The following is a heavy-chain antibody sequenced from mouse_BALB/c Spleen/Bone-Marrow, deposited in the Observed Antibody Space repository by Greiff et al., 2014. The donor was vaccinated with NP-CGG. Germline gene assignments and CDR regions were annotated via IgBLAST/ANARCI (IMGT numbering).Heavy chain of an antibody. CDR1: GFNIKDTY. Sequence: EVKLMESGAELVKPGASVKLSCTASGFNIKDTYMHWVKQRPEQGLEWIGRIDPANGKTRYDPKFQGKATITADTSSSTAYLQLSSLTSEDTAVYYCARYYCGSSYFDYWGQGTTLTVSS. CDR2: IDPANGKT. D-gene: IGHD1-1*01. V-gene: IGHV14-3*02. J-gene: IGHJ2*01. CDR3: ARYYCGSSYFDY.